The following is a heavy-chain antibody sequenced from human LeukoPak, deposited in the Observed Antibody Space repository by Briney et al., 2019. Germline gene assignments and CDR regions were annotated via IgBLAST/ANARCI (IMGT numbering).Heavy chain of an antibody. CDR1: GGTFSSYA. CDR3: ARGYGSGSYYFDY. D-gene: IGHD3-10*01. Sequence: PRASVKVSCKASGGTFSSYAISWVRQAPGQGLEWMGGIIPIFGTANYAQKFQGRVTITADESTSTAYMELSSLRSEDTAVYYCARGYGSGSYYFDYWGQGTLVTVSS. CDR2: IIPIFGTA. V-gene: IGHV1-69*13. J-gene: IGHJ4*02.